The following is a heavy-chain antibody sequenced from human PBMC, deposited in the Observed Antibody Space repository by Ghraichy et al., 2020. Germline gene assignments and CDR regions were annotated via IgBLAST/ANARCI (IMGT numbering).Heavy chain of an antibody. J-gene: IGHJ3*02. CDR1: GFTFSNAW. Sequence: GGSLRLSCAASGFTFSNAWMSWVRQAPGKGLEWVGRIKSKTDGGTTDYAAPVKGRFTISRDDSKNTLYLQMNSLKTEDTAVYYCTTPAPWEPEYFGAFDIWGQGTMVTVSS. D-gene: IGHD1-26*01. CDR2: IKSKTDGGTT. CDR3: TTPAPWEPEYFGAFDI. V-gene: IGHV3-15*01.